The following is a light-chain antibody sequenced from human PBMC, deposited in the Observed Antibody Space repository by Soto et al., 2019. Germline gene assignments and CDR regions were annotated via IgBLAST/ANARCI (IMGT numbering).Light chain of an antibody. CDR3: QAWDSVTANVV. J-gene: IGLJ2*01. V-gene: IGLV3-1*01. CDR1: KLRDKF. CDR2: QNN. Sequence: SYELTQTPSVSVSPGQTATITCSGDKLRDKFVTWYQQRPGQSPDPVIYQNNKRPSGIPERFSGSKSENTATLTISGTQAMDETAYYCQAWDSVTANVVFGGGTKLTVL.